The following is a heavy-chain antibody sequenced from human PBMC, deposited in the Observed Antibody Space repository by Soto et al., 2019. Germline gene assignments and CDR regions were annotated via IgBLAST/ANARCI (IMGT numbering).Heavy chain of an antibody. J-gene: IGHJ6*02. V-gene: IGHV5-10-1*01. CDR2: IDLSDSYT. CDR3: ARHPYLERFGTTHYGMDV. D-gene: IGHD3-10*01. CDR1: GYSFTSYW. Sequence: PGESLKISCKGSGYSFTSYWISWVRQMPGKGLEWMGRIDLSDSYTNYSPSFQGHVTISADKSISTAYLQWSSLKASDTAMYYCARHPYLERFGTTHYGMDVWGQGTTVTVSS.